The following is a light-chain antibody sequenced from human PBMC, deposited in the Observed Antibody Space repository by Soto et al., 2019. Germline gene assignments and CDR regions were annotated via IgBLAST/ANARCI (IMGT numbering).Light chain of an antibody. J-gene: IGKJ2*01. CDR2: AAS. CDR3: QQYNKWPSYT. V-gene: IGKV3-15*01. CDR1: QSVGSS. Sequence: EIVMTQSPATLSVSPGERATLSCRASQSVGSSLAWYQQKPGQAPRLLIYAASTRATGIPARFSGSGSGTEFTLTISSLQSEDFAVYYCQQYNKWPSYTFGQGTKLE.